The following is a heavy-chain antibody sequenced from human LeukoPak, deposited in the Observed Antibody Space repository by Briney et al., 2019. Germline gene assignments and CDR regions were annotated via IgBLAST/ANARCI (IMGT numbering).Heavy chain of an antibody. CDR3: ARVGQLWPFDY. D-gene: IGHD5-18*01. CDR1: GFTFSDYY. CDR2: ISGGTSTI. J-gene: IGHJ4*02. V-gene: IGHV3-11*04. Sequence: LRLSCAASGFTFSDYYMSWIRQAPGKGLEWLSYISGGTSTIYYADSVKGRFTISRDNAKNSLYLQMNSLRAEETAVYYCARVGQLWPFDYWGQGTLVTVSS.